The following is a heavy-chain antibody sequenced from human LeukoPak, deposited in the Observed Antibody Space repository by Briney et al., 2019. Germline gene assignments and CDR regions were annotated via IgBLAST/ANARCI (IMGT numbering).Heavy chain of an antibody. CDR3: ARRRSSSGYWSFDI. CDR2: INHSGST. CDR1: GGSFSGYY. Sequence: SETLSLTCAVYGGSFSGYYWSWIRQPPGKGLEWIGEINHSGSTNYNPSLKSRVTISVDTSKNQFSLKLSSVTAADTAVYYCARRRSSSGYWSFDIWGQGTMVTVSS. V-gene: IGHV4-34*01. D-gene: IGHD3-22*01. J-gene: IGHJ3*02.